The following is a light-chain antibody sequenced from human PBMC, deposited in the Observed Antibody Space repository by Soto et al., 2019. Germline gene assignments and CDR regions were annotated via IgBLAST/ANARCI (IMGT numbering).Light chain of an antibody. CDR2: GAS. V-gene: IGKV1-39*01. CDR3: QQTYNTQYS. Sequence: DIRMTQSPSSLSASVGDRVTITCRASQHITLFLNWYQQKPGKAPKLLIYGASSLASGVPSRYSGGGSGTDFTLTISSLQPEDFVTYYCQQTYNTQYSFGQGTKLEI. J-gene: IGKJ2*01. CDR1: QHITLF.